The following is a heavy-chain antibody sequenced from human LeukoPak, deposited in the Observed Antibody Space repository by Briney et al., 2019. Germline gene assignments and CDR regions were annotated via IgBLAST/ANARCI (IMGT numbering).Heavy chain of an antibody. J-gene: IGHJ4*02. D-gene: IGHD3-22*01. CDR3: ARDGGNSYDMCGYDG. CDR2: INYSGST. Sequence: PSETLSLTCTVSGGSISSYYWSWIRQPPGKGLEWIGYINYSGSTNYNPSLKSRVTISVDTSKNQFSLKLSSVTAADTAVYYFARDGGNSYDMCGYDGWGQGTLVTVSS. V-gene: IGHV4-59*01. CDR1: GGSISSYY.